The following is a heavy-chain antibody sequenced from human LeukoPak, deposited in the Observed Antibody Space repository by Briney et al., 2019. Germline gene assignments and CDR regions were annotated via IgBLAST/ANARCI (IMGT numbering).Heavy chain of an antibody. V-gene: IGHV1-18*01. CDR3: AKAGEFDYYYYMDV. D-gene: IGHD3-10*01. CDR1: GYTFTSYG. J-gene: IGHJ6*03. CDR2: ISAYNGNT. Sequence: GASVKVSCKASGYTFTSYGISWVRQAPGQGLEGMGWISAYNGNTNYAQKFQGRVTMTRDTSISTAYMELSRLRSDDTAVYYCAKAGEFDYYYYMDVWGKGTTVTVSS.